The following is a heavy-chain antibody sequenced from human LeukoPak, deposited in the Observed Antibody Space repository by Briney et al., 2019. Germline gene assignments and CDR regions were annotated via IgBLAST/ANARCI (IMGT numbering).Heavy chain of an antibody. J-gene: IGHJ4*02. D-gene: IGHD5-12*01. CDR2: IYYSGST. V-gene: IGHV4-39*01. CDR1: GGSISSSSYY. Sequence: SETLSLTCTVSGGSISSSSYYWGWIRQPPGKGLEWIGSIYYSGSTYYNPSLKSRVTISVDTSKNQFSLKLSSVTAADTAVYYCARAGGYPYFDCWGQGTLVTVSS. CDR3: ARAGGYPYFDC.